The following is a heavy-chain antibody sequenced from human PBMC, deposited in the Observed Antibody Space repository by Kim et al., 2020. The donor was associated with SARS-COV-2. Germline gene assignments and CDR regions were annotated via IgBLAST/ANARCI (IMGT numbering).Heavy chain of an antibody. CDR3: AYQGDYDFWSGSTRSWLY. V-gene: IGHV4-34*01. D-gene: IGHD3-3*01. CDR2: INHSGST. CDR1: GGSFSGYY. Sequence: SETLSLTCAVYGGSFSGYYWSWIRQPPGKGLEWIGEINHSGSTNYNPSLKSRVTISVDTSKNQFSLKLSSVTAADTAVYYCAYQGDYDFWSGSTRSWLYWGQGTLVTVSS. J-gene: IGHJ4*02.